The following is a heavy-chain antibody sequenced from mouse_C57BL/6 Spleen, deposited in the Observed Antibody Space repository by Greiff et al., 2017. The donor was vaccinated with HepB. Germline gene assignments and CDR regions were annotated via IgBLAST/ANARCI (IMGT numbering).Heavy chain of an antibody. J-gene: IGHJ3*01. V-gene: IGHV1-18*01. D-gene: IGHD1-1*01. CDR2: INPNNGGT. Sequence: EVQLQQSGPELVKPGASVKIPCKASGYTFTDYNMDWVKQSHGKSLEWIGDINPNNGGTIYNQKFKGKATLTVDKSSSTAYMELRSLTSEDTAVYYCARRRSYGSSYAWFAYWGQGTLVTVSA. CDR3: ARRRSYGSSYAWFAY. CDR1: GYTFTDYN.